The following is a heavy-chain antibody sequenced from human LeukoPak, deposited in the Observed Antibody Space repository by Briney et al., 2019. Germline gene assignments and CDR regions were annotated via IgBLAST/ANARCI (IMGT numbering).Heavy chain of an antibody. J-gene: IGHJ4*02. D-gene: IGHD1-1*01. CDR1: GFSFSSYS. CDR2: ISHDGSIQ. Sequence: GGSLRLSCAASGFSFSSYSMHWVRQAPGKGLEWVAVISHDGSIQYYPDSVKGQFTISRDNSKNTLYLQMNSLTVEDTAVYYCARDYLRAAYNFDYWGLGTLVTVSS. CDR3: ARDYLRAAYNFDY. V-gene: IGHV3-30*01.